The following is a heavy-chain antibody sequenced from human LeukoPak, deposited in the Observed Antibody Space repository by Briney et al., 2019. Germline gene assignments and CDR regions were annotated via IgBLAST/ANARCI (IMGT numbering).Heavy chain of an antibody. V-gene: IGHV3-43D*03. J-gene: IGHJ6*03. D-gene: IGHD2-15*01. CDR1: GFNFYEYG. Sequence: AGGSLRLSCAASGFNFYEYGMHWVRQAPGKGLEWISLISWNGGDTYYGDSVKGRFTVSRDNSKTSLYLQMNSLTIEDTALYYCAKGDCRGGMCPVSYYFYLDAWGKGTTVTVSS. CDR3: AKGDCRGGMCPVSYYFYLDA. CDR2: ISWNGGDT.